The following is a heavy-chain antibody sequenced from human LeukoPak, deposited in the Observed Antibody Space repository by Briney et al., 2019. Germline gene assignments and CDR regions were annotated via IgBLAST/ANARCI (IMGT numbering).Heavy chain of an antibody. CDR1: GGTFSSYA. J-gene: IGHJ4*02. CDR3: ARDRHYYGSGSYYSHFDY. CDR2: IIPIFGTA. Sequence: SVKVSCKASGGTFSSYATSWVRQAPGQGLEWMGGIIPIFGTANYAQKFQGRVTITADESTSTAYMELSSLRSEDTAVYYCARDRHYYGSGSYYSHFDYWGQGTLVTVSS. D-gene: IGHD3-10*01. V-gene: IGHV1-69*01.